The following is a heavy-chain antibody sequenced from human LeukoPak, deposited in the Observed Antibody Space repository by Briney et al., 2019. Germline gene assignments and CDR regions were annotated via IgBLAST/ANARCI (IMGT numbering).Heavy chain of an antibody. V-gene: IGHV1-46*01. CDR3: AREVGYSSSSSVGDY. D-gene: IGHD6-6*01. J-gene: IGHJ4*02. CDR2: INPSGGST. CDR1: GYTFTSYY. Sequence: ASMKVSCKASGYTFTSYYMHWVRQAPGQGLEWMGIINPSGGSTSYAQKFQGRVTMTRDMSTSTVYMELSSLRSEDTAVYYCAREVGYSSSSSVGDYWGQGTLVTVSS.